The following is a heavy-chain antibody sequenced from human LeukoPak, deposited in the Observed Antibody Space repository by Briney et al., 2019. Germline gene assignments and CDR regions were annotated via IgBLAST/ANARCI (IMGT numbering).Heavy chain of an antibody. Sequence: PGRSLRLSCAASGFTFNNYAMHWVRQAPGKGLEWVAVISYDGSNEHYADSVNGRFTISRDNSRNTLYLQMSSLRPEDTAVYYCGKHDSSYSGNWGQGTLVTVSS. D-gene: IGHD3-22*01. CDR3: GKHDSSYSGN. J-gene: IGHJ4*02. CDR2: ISYDGSNE. V-gene: IGHV3-30*04. CDR1: GFTFNNYA.